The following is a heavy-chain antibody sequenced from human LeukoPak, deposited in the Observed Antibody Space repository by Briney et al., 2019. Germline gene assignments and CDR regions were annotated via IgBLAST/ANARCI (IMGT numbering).Heavy chain of an antibody. J-gene: IGHJ3*02. Sequence: SETLSLTCTVSGGSISSSSYYWGWIRQPPGKGLEWIGSIYYSGSTYYNPSLKSRVTISVDTSKNQFSLKLSSVTAADTAVYYCARVGRITIFGVVWSAFDIWGQGTMVTVSP. V-gene: IGHV4-39*07. CDR3: ARVGRITIFGVVWSAFDI. CDR2: IYYSGST. D-gene: IGHD3-3*01. CDR1: GGSISSSSYY.